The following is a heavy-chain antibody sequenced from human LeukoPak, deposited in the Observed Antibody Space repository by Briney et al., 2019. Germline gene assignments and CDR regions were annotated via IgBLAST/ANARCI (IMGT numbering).Heavy chain of an antibody. CDR2: ISAYNGNT. CDR1: GYTFTSYG. V-gene: IGHV1-18*01. D-gene: IGHD3-22*01. J-gene: IGHJ4*02. Sequence: ASVKVSCKASGYTFTSYGISWVRQAPGQGLEWMGWISAYNGNTNYAQKLQGRVTMTTDTSTSTAYMELRSLRSDDTAVYYCARDRYYYVSSGYYPEYYFDYWGQGTLVTVSS. CDR3: ARDRYYYVSSGYYPEYYFDY.